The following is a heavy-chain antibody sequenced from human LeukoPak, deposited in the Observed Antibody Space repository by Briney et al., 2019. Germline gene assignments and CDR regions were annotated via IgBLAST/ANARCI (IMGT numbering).Heavy chain of an antibody. Sequence: PGGSLTLSCLAYGFTFSSYWMSWVRPAAGKGREWVANIKQDGSEKYYVDSVEGRFTISRDNAKNALYLQMTSLRAEKTAVYYCARVSCSGGSCYFDYLDYWGQGTLVTVSS. CDR2: IKQDGSEK. CDR1: GFTFSSYW. V-gene: IGHV3-7*03. CDR3: ARVSCSGGSCYFDYLDY. J-gene: IGHJ4*02. D-gene: IGHD2-15*01.